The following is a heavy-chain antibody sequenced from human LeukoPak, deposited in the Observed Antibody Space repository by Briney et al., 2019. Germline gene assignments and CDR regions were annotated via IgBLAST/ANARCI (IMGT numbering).Heavy chain of an antibody. CDR2: IDPGDSDT. Sequence: KVGESLKISCKGFGYRFTSYWIGWVRQMPGKGLEWMGIIDPGDSDTRYSPSFQGQVMISADKSITTAYLQWSSLKASDTAMYSCARRTYGSGSYYIDHWGQGTLVTVSS. CDR3: ARRTYGSGSYYIDH. V-gene: IGHV5-51*01. D-gene: IGHD3-10*01. CDR1: GYRFTSYW. J-gene: IGHJ4*02.